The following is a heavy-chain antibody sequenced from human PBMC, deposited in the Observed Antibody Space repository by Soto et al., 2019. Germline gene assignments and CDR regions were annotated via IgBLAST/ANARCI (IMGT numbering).Heavy chain of an antibody. CDR3: AREVGYYGSGSPRVLGMDV. Sequence: QVQLVQSGAEVKKPGSSVKVSCKASGGTFSSYTISWVRQAPGQGLEWMGRIIPILGIANYAQKFQGRVTITADKSTSTAHMELSSLRSEDTAVYYCAREVGYYGSGSPRVLGMDVWGQGTTVTVSS. D-gene: IGHD3-10*01. V-gene: IGHV1-69*08. J-gene: IGHJ6*02. CDR1: GGTFSSYT. CDR2: IIPILGIA.